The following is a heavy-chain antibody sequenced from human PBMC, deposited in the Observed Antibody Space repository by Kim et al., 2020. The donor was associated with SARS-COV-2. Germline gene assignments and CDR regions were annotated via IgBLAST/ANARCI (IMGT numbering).Heavy chain of an antibody. CDR2: ISYDGSNK. CDR3: ARETVIAAAGYYYYYGM. D-gene: IGHD6-13*01. Sequence: GGSLRLSCAASGFTFSSYGMHWVRQAPGKGLEWVAVISYDGSNKYYADSVKGRFTISRDNSKNTLYLQMNSLRAEDTAVYYCARETVIAAAGYYYYYGM. J-gene: IGHJ6*01. CDR1: GFTFSSYG. V-gene: IGHV3-33*05.